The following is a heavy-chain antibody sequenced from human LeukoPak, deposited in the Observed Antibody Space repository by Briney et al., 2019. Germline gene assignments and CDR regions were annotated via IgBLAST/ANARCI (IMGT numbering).Heavy chain of an antibody. Sequence: GGSLRLSCAASGFTFSSYSMNWVRQAPGKGLEWVSAISGSGGSTYYADSVKGRFTISRDNSKNTLYLQMNSLRAEDTAVYYCAKSQEYYGLNWFDPWGQGTLVIVSS. CDR2: ISGSGGST. CDR3: AKSQEYYGLNWFDP. V-gene: IGHV3-23*01. J-gene: IGHJ5*02. CDR1: GFTFSSYS. D-gene: IGHD3-10*01.